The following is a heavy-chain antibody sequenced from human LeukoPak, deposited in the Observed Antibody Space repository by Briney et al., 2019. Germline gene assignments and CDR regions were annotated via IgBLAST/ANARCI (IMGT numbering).Heavy chain of an antibody. D-gene: IGHD1-1*01. J-gene: IGHJ4*02. CDR3: ARQFCRVYNCYEGPFGY. V-gene: IGHV3-64*02. CDR1: GFSFSTHA. CDR2: MSSKGGNK. Sequence: GGSLRLSCAASGFSFSTHAMHWVRQAPGKGREYVSAMSSKGGNKYYADSVKGRFTITRDNSKNMVYLQMGSLRPEDMAVYYCARQFCRVYNCYEGPFGYWDQGTLVTVSS.